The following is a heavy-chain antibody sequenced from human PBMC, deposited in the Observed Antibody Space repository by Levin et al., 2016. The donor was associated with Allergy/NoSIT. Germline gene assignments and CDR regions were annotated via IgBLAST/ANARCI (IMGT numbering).Heavy chain of an antibody. D-gene: IGHD3-3*01. V-gene: IGHV3-48*01. J-gene: IGHJ4*02. CDR3: ARDARTNPYYDFWSGSP. CDR2: ISSSSSTI. Sequence: GESLKISCAASGFTFSSYSMNWVRQAPGKGLEWVSYISSSSSTIYYADSVKGRFTISRDNAKNSLYLQMNSLRAEDTAVYYCARDARTNPYYDFWSGSPWGQGTLVTVSS. CDR1: GFTFSSYS.